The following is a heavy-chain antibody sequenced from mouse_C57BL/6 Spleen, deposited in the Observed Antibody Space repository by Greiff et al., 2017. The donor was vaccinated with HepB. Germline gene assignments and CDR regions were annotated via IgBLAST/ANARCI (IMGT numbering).Heavy chain of an antibody. D-gene: IGHD2-1*01. J-gene: IGHJ2*01. CDR3: ARYGNYPYYFDY. V-gene: IGHV1-19*01. Sequence: EVKLMESGPVLVKPGASVKMSCKASGYTFTDYYMNWVKQSHGKSLEWIGVINPYNGGTSYNQKFKGKATLTVDKSSSTAYMELNSLTSEDSAVYYCARYGNYPYYFDYWGQGTTLTVSS. CDR2: INPYNGGT. CDR1: GYTFTDYY.